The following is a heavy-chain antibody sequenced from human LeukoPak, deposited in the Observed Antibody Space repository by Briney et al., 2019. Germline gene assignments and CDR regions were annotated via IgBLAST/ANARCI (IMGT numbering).Heavy chain of an antibody. V-gene: IGHV4-31*03. CDR3: ARSLRFLEWLPPNWFDP. CDR1: GGSISSGGYY. D-gene: IGHD3-3*01. Sequence: SETLSLTCTVPGGSISSGGYYWSWIRQHPGKGLEWIGYIYYSGSTYYNPSLKSRVTISVDTSKNQFSLKLSSVTAADTAVYYCARSLRFLEWLPPNWFDPWGQGTLVTVSS. CDR2: IYYSGST. J-gene: IGHJ5*02.